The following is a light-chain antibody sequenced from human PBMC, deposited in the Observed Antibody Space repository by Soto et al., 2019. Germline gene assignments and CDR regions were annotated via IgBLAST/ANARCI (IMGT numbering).Light chain of an antibody. CDR3: QQYNNWPRT. J-gene: IGKJ1*01. CDR1: QSVGSN. CDR2: GAS. V-gene: IGKV3-15*01. Sequence: EVVMTQSPATLSVSPGERATLSCRASQSVGSNFAWYQQKPGQAPRLLIYGASTRATDIPGRFSGSGSGTEFTLPISSLQSEDFAVYYCQQYNNWPRTFGQGTKVEIK.